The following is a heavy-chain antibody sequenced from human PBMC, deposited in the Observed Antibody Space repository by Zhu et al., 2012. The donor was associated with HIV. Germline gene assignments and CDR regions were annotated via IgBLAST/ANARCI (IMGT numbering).Heavy chain of an antibody. CDR3: ARVLLWFGESSETGYYFDC. Sequence: QVQLQQWGAGLLKPSETLSLTCAVYGGSFSGYYWSWIRQPPGKGLEWIGEINHSGSTNYNPSLKSRLTISVDTSKNQFSLKLSSVTAADTAVYYCARVLLWFGESSETGYYFDCWGQGTLVTVSS. CDR1: GGSFSGYY. D-gene: IGHD3-10*01. CDR2: INHSGST. V-gene: IGHV4-34*01. J-gene: IGHJ4*02.